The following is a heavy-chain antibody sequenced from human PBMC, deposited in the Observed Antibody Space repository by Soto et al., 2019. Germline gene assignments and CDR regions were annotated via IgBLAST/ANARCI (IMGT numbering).Heavy chain of an antibody. CDR3: PGDRNTSVWYKY. Sequence: QVQLQESGPGLVKPSETLSLSCTVSVDPISRYHWSWIRQTPGKGLEWIGYVHNSGSTSYNPSLKCRVTISIDTSRKQFSLRLRSVTAADTAVYYCPGDRNTSVWYKYWGQGTLVTVSS. CDR2: VHNSGST. CDR1: VDPISRYH. V-gene: IGHV4-59*01. D-gene: IGHD6-13*01. J-gene: IGHJ4*02.